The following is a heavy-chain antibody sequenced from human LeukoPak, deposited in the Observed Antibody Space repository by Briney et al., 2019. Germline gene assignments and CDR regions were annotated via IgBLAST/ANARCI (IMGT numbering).Heavy chain of an antibody. CDR3: ARAYDILTGYSEYYFDY. CDR1: GGSINSYY. CDR2: IFYSGTT. D-gene: IGHD3-9*01. V-gene: IGHV4-59*08. Sequence: SETLSLTCTVSGGSINSYYWSWIRQSPGKGLEWIGYIFYSGTTNYNPSLKSRVAISVDTSKNQFSLKLSSVTAADTAVYYCARAYDILTGYSEYYFDYWGQGTLVTVSS. J-gene: IGHJ4*02.